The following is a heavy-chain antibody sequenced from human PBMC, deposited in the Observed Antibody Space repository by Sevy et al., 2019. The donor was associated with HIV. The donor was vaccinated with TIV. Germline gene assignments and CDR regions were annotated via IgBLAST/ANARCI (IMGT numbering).Heavy chain of an antibody. J-gene: IGHJ5*02. Sequence: GGSLRLSCEASGFSFSTYGMHWVRQAPGKGLEWVAVISYDASNTYYADSVKGRVTIYRDNSKNTLYLQMESLRAEDTAVYYCAKSELAVAATYLTDHWGQGTLVTVSS. D-gene: IGHD6-19*01. CDR3: AKSELAVAATYLTDH. CDR1: GFSFSTYG. CDR2: ISYDASNT. V-gene: IGHV3-30*18.